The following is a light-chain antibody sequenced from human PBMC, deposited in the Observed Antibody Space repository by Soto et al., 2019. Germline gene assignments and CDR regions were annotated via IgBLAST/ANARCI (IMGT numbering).Light chain of an antibody. J-gene: IGLJ1*01. V-gene: IGLV2-14*01. CDR1: SSDVGAYNF. CDR2: EVR. CDR3: SSYRSSTTFV. Sequence: QSVLTQPDSVSGSPGQSITISCTGTSSDVGAYNFVSWYQQYPGKAPKVIIFEVRKRPSGVSNRFSGSKSGDTASLTISGLQAEDEADFYCSSYRSSTTFVFGTGTKVTVL.